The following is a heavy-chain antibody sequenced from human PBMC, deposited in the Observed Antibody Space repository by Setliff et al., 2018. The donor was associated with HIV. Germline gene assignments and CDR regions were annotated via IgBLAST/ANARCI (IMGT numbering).Heavy chain of an antibody. CDR1: GGSISSNW. CDR2: IYHSGST. V-gene: IGHV4-4*02. CDR3: ARRGSSGDPWSGSHYLYYFDC. J-gene: IGHJ4*02. Sequence: TLSLTCAVSGGSISSNWWSWVRQSPGKGLEWIGEIYHSGSTHYNPSLQSRVTISVDTSKNQFSLKLSSVSAADTAVYYCARRGSSGDPWSGSHYLYYFDCWGQGTLVTVSS. D-gene: IGHD3-3*01.